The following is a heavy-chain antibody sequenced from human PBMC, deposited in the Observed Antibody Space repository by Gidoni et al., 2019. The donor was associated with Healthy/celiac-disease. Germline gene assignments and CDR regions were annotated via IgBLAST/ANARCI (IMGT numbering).Heavy chain of an antibody. D-gene: IGHD2-15*01. J-gene: IGHJ4*02. CDR3: ARLGVDQTLGFDY. CDR2: IYYSGST. Sequence: QLQLQESGPGLVKPSETLSLTCTVSGGSISSSSYYWGWIRQPPGKGLEWIGSIYYSGSTYYNPSLKSRVTISVDTSKNQFSLKLSSVTAADTAVYYCARLGVDQTLGFDYWGQGTLVTVSS. V-gene: IGHV4-39*01. CDR1: GGSISSSSYY.